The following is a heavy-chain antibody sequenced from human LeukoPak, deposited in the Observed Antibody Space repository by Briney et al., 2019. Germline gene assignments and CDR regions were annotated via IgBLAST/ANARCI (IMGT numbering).Heavy chain of an antibody. CDR2: IIPIFGTA. CDR3: ATVITMVRGVTRDDAFDI. Sequence: GASVKVSCKASGYTFTSYGISWVRQAPGQGLEWMGGIIPIFGTANYAQKFQGRVTITADESTSTAYMELSSLRSEDTAVYYCATVITMVRGVTRDDAFDIWGQGTMVTVSS. V-gene: IGHV1-69*13. D-gene: IGHD3-10*01. J-gene: IGHJ3*02. CDR1: GYTFTSYG.